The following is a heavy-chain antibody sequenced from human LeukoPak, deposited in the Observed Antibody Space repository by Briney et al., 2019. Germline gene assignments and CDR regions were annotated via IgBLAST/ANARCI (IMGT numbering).Heavy chain of an antibody. CDR2: MNYGGSS. V-gene: IGHV4-39*01. Sequence: SETLSLTCTASGGSLSSRSTSYWSWIRQPPGKGLEWIGSMNYGGSSHYNPSLKSRVTISLNTPKKQFSLMLTSVTAADTAIYYCARYDSDNAILDYWGQGTLVTVSS. CDR3: ARYDSDNAILDY. D-gene: IGHD3-22*01. J-gene: IGHJ4*02. CDR1: GGSLSSRSTSY.